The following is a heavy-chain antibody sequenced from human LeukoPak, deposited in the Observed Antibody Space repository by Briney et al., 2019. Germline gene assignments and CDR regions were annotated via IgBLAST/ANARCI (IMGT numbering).Heavy chain of an antibody. CDR2: IIPILGIA. CDR3: ARDRPYTGGWRGFDY. Sequence: SVKVSCKASGGTFSSYAITWVRQAPGQGLEWMGRIIPILGIATYAQNFQGRVTITADKSTSTAYMELSSLRSEDTAVYYCARDRPYTGGWRGFDYWGQGTLVTVSS. V-gene: IGHV1-69*04. D-gene: IGHD6-19*01. CDR1: GGTFSSYA. J-gene: IGHJ4*02.